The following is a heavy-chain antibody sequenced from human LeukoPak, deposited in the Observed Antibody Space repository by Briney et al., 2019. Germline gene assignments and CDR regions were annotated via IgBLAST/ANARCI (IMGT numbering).Heavy chain of an antibody. V-gene: IGHV5-51*01. J-gene: IGHJ4*02. CDR3: ARLPKQQLVLLDY. CDR1: GYTFTSYL. CDR2: IYPGDSDT. Sequence: GESLKISCKASGYTFTSYLIGWVRQMPGKGLEWMGIIYPGDSDTRYSPSFQGQVTISADKSISTAYLQWSSLKASDTAMYYCARLPKQQLVLLDYWGQGTLVTVSS. D-gene: IGHD6-13*01.